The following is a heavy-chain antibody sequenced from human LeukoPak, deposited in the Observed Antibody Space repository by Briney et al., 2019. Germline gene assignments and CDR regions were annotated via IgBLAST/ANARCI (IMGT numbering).Heavy chain of an antibody. Sequence: GGSLRLSCAASGFTFSSYSMNWVRQAPGKGLEWVSSISSSSSYIYYADSVKGRFTISRDNAKSSLYLQMNRLRAEDTAVYYCARIYDSSGFEYWGHRTLVTVSS. J-gene: IGHJ4*01. CDR1: GFTFSSYS. CDR2: ISSSSSYI. V-gene: IGHV3-21*01. D-gene: IGHD3-22*01. CDR3: ARIYDSSGFEY.